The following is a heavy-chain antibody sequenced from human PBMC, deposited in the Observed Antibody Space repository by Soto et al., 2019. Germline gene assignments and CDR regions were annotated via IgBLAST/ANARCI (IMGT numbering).Heavy chain of an antibody. Sequence: PSETLSLTCTVSGGSISISTHYWGWIRQTPGKGLEWIGNIFYTGRTYYNPTLKSRLSISVDTSKKQFSLNLSSETAADTAVYYCARLGSAYSWAAFDIWGQGTMDTVS. V-gene: IGHV4-39*01. D-gene: IGHD2-21*01. CDR1: GGSISISTHY. J-gene: IGHJ3*02. CDR3: ARLGSAYSWAAFDI. CDR2: IFYTGRT.